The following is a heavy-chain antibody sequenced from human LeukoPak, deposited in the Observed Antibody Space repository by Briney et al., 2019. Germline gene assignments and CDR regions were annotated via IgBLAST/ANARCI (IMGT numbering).Heavy chain of an antibody. CDR3: ARAGLLWFGEPFDY. J-gene: IGHJ4*02. V-gene: IGHV4-59*01. CDR2: IYYSGST. CDR1: GGSISNYY. Sequence: SETLSLTCTVSGGSISNYYWSWIRQPPGKGLEWIGYIYYSGSTNYNPSLKSRVTISVDTPKNQFSLKLSSVTAADTAAYYCARAGLLWFGEPFDYWGQGTLVTVSS. D-gene: IGHD3-10*01.